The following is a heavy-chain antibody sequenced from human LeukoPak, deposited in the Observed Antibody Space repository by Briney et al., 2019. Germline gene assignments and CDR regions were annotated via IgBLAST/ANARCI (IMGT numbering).Heavy chain of an antibody. V-gene: IGHV4-38-2*02. CDR2: VFHTGST. Sequence: SETLSLTCVVSNSFITNHYYWGWIRRPPGKGLEWIGSVFHTGSTYYNPSFKTRVIISVDTSKNQFSLKLSSVTAADTAVYYCAREGGLRYFDWLFDYFDYWGQGTLVTVSS. D-gene: IGHD3-9*01. CDR3: AREGGLRYFDWLFDYFDY. CDR1: NSFITNHYY. J-gene: IGHJ4*02.